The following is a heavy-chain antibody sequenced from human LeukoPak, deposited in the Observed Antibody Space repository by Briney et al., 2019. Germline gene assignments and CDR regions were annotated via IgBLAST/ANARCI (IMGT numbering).Heavy chain of an antibody. J-gene: IGHJ4*02. CDR2: INPNSGGT. D-gene: IGHD1-7*01. CDR1: GYTFTGYY. V-gene: IGHV1-2*02. CDR3: ARDKYCRKWNYPC. Sequence: GASVKVSCKASGYTFTGYYMHWVRQAPGQGLEWMGWINPNSGGTNYAQKFQGRVTMTRDTSISTAYMELSRLRSDDTAVYYCARDKYCRKWNYPCWGQGSLVSVSS.